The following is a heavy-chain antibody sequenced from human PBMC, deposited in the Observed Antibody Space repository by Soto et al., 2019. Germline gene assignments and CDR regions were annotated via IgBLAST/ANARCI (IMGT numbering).Heavy chain of an antibody. V-gene: IGHV3-23*01. CDR1: GFTFSSYA. CDR2: ISGSGGST. D-gene: IGHD2-15*01. CDR3: AKGCSGGSCYSHYFDY. Sequence: EVQLLESGGGLVQPGGSLRLSCAASGFTFSSYAMSWVRQAPGKGLEWVSAISGSGGSTYYADSVKGRFTISRDNSKNTLYLQMNSLRAEDTAVYYCAKGCSGGSCYSHYFDYWGQGTLVTVSS. J-gene: IGHJ4*02.